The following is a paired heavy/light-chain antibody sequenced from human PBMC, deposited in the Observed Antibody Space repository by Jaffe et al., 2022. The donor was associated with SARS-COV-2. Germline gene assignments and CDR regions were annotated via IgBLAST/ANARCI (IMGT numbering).Heavy chain of an antibody. CDR2: ISGNGAST. D-gene: IGHD3-22*01. V-gene: IGHV3-23*04. Sequence: EVKLVESGGGLVQPGGSLRLSCAASGFTFSSYAMSWVRQAPGKGLQWVSAISGNGASTYYADSVKGRFTISRDNSKNRLYLQLSSLRAEDTAVYYCALRYYYDTSGYKRDYYYYFMDVWGKGTTVTVSS. CDR1: GFTFSSYA. CDR3: ALRYYYDTSGYKRDYYYYFMDV. J-gene: IGHJ6*03.
Light chain of an antibody. CDR3: SSYTSSTSLV. CDR1: SSDVGGYNY. J-gene: IGLJ3*02. V-gene: IGLV2-14*03. Sequence: QSALTQPASVSGSPGQSITISCTGTSSDVGGYNYVSWYQQHPGKAPKLMVYDVSSRPSGVSNRFSGSKSGNTASLTISGLQAEDEADYYCSSYTSSTSLVFGGGTKLTVL. CDR2: DVS.